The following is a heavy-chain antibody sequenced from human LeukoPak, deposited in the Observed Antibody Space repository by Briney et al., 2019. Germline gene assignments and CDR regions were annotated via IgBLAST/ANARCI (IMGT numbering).Heavy chain of an antibody. V-gene: IGHV4-34*01. CDR2: INHSGST. CDR1: GGSFSGYY. Sequence: SETLSLTCAVYGGSFSGYYWSWIRQPPGKGLEWIGEINHSGSTNYNPSLKSRVTISVDTSKNQFSQKLSSVTAADTAVYYCAREMGSYGYWGWFDPWGQGTLVTVSS. D-gene: IGHD5-18*01. CDR3: AREMGSYGYWGWFDP. J-gene: IGHJ5*02.